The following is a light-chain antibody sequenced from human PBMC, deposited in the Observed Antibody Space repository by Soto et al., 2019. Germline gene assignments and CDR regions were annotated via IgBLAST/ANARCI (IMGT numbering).Light chain of an antibody. J-gene: IGKJ4*01. Sequence: EIVMTQSPATLSVSPGERATLSCTASQSVSRDLAWYQQKPGQAPRLLIYSASTRATGTPARFSGCGSGTEFTLTISSLQSEDFAIYYCQQYNNWLTFGGGTKVEIK. CDR2: SAS. CDR3: QQYNNWLT. V-gene: IGKV3D-15*01. CDR1: QSVSRD.